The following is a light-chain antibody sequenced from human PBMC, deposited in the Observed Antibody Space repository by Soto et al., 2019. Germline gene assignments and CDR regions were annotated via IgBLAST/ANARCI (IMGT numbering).Light chain of an antibody. CDR3: QQYNSYSLP. Sequence: DIQMTQSPSTLSASVGDRVTITSRSSQSICSWLAWYRQKPGKAHKLLIYDASRLESGVASRYSGTGSGTAVTLTISSLQPDDFATYYCQQYNSYSLPFGQGTKVEIK. CDR2: DAS. J-gene: IGKJ1*01. CDR1: QSICSW. V-gene: IGKV1-5*01.